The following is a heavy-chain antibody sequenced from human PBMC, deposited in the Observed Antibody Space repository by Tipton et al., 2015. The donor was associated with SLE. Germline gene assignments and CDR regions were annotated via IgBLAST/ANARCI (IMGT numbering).Heavy chain of an antibody. V-gene: IGHV4-59*11. CDR3: ARDYSMVY. CDR1: GGSISSHY. Sequence: LRLSCTVSGGSISSHYWSWIRQPPGKGLEWIGYIYYSGSTNYNPSLKSRVTISVDTSKNQFSLKLSSVTAADTAVYYCARDYSMVYWGQGTLVTVSS. D-gene: IGHD4-11*01. CDR2: IYYSGST. J-gene: IGHJ4*02.